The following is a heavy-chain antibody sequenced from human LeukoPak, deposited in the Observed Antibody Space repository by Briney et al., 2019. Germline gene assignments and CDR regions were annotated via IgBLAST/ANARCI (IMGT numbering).Heavy chain of an antibody. J-gene: IGHJ5*02. Sequence: SETLSLTCTVSGGSISSSSYYWGWIRQPPGKGLEWIGSIYYSGSTYYNPSLKSRVTISVGTSKNQFSLKLSSVTAADTAVYYCASLSGSSWTREWFDPWGQGTLVTVSS. CDR3: ASLSGSSWTREWFDP. D-gene: IGHD6-13*01. CDR2: IYYSGST. V-gene: IGHV4-39*07. CDR1: GGSISSSSYY.